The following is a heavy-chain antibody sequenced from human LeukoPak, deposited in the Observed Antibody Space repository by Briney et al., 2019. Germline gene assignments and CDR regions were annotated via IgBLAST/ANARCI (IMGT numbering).Heavy chain of an antibody. D-gene: IGHD5-18*01. V-gene: IGHV3-30*03. CDR1: GFTFSRYW. J-gene: IGHJ4*02. Sequence: RGSLRLSCAASGFTFSRYWMSWVRQAPGKGLEWVAVISYDGSNKCYADSVKGRFTTSRDNSKNTLYLQMNSLRAEDTAVYYCAGRGYSYGPPYYWGQGTLVTVSS. CDR3: AGRGYSYGPPYY. CDR2: ISYDGSNK.